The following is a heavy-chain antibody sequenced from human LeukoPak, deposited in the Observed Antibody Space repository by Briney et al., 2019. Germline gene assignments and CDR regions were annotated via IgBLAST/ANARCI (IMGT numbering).Heavy chain of an antibody. CDR3: AKDERPGTTYYYFDY. Sequence: PGGSLRLSCAASGFTFSSYAMSWVRQAPGKGLEWVSAISGSGGSTYYADSVKGRFTISRDNSKNTLYLQMNGLRAEDMAVYYCAKDERPGTTYYYFDYWGQGTLVTVSS. V-gene: IGHV3-23*01. CDR1: GFTFSSYA. J-gene: IGHJ4*02. D-gene: IGHD1-7*01. CDR2: ISGSGGST.